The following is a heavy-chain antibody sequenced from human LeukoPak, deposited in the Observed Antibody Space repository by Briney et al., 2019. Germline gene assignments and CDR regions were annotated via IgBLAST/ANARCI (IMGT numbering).Heavy chain of an antibody. CDR2: IYYSGST. V-gene: IGHV4-59*12. D-gene: IGHD2-2*01. Sequence: SETLSLTCTVSGGSISSYYWSWIRQPPGKGLEWIGYIYYSGSTNYNPSLKSRVTISVDRSKNQFSLKLSSVTAADTAVYYCARGYCSSTSCYPHFDYWGQGTLVTVSS. J-gene: IGHJ4*02. CDR1: GGSISSYY. CDR3: ARGYCSSTSCYPHFDY.